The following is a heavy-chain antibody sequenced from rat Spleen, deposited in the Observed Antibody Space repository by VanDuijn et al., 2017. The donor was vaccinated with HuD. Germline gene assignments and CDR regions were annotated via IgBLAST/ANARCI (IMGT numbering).Heavy chain of an antibody. J-gene: IGHJ1*01. D-gene: IGHD1-12*02. Sequence: EVQLVESGGGLVQPGRSLKLSCAASGFTFSDYNMAWVRQTPKKGLEWVASISYEGSSTYYGDSVKGRFTTPRDNAKSTLYLQMDSLRSEDTATYYWSKDIVPNGTYYWYFDFWGPGTMVTVSS. CDR1: GFTFSDYN. V-gene: IGHV5-22*01. CDR2: ISYEGSST. CDR3: SKDIVPNGTYYWYFDF.